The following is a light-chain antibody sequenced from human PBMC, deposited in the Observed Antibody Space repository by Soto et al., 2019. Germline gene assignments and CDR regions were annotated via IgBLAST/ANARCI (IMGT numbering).Light chain of an antibody. Sequence: DIQMTQSPSSVSASAGDSVNITCRASQGITTCLAWYQQKPGKAPKLLIYAASSLQSGVPSRFSGSGSGTDFTLTISSLQPEDFATYYCQQANSFPYTFGQGTKLEIK. J-gene: IGKJ2*01. CDR1: QGITTC. V-gene: IGKV1-12*01. CDR3: QQANSFPYT. CDR2: AAS.